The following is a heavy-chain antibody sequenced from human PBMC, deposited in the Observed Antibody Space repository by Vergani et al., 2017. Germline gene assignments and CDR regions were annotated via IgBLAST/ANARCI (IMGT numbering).Heavy chain of an antibody. CDR3: ARDLRLLYNRFDP. V-gene: IGHV3-33*01. CDR2: TWYDGNNK. CDR1: GFTFIQNG. Sequence: QVQLVESGGGVVQPGRSLRLSCAASGFTFIQNGRHWVRQAPGKGMEWVAVTWYDGNNKQYADSVKGRFTISRDNSKSTMYLQMNSLRDEDTGVYYCARDLRLLYNRFDPWGQGTLVTVSS. D-gene: IGHD1-14*01. J-gene: IGHJ5*02.